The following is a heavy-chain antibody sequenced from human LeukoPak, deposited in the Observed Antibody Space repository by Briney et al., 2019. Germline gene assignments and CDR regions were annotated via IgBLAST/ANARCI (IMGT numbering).Heavy chain of an antibody. D-gene: IGHD3-16*01. CDR3: ARGGILGDYSFDS. J-gene: IGHJ4*02. CDR2: IYHGGST. CDR1: GGSVNSGGYS. Sequence: PSETLSLTCAVSGGSVNSGGYSWSWIRHPPGKGLEWIGCIYHGGSTYINPSLKSRVTISLDRSKNQFSLKLSSVTAADTAVYYCARGGILGDYSFDSWGQGTLVTVSS. V-gene: IGHV4-30-2*01.